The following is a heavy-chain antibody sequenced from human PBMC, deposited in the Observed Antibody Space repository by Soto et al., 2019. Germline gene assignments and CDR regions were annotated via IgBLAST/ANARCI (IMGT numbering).Heavy chain of an antibody. Sequence: QVQLVQSGAEVKKPGASVKVSCKASGYTFTRSGISWVRQAPGQGREWMGWISTYNGDINYAQTFQGRVTMNTDTSSSAVYMAVGSLRSDDTAVYYCASEAQAPFYYYAVDVWGQGSPGTVSS. CDR1: GYTFTRSG. J-gene: IGHJ6*02. CDR3: ASEAQAPFYYYAVDV. V-gene: IGHV1-18*01. CDR2: ISTYNGDI.